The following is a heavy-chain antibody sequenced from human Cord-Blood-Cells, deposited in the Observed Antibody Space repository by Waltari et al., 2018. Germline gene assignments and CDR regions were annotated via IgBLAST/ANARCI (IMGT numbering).Heavy chain of an antibody. CDR1: GGSISSSSYY. J-gene: IGHJ3*02. D-gene: IGHD2-21*02. Sequence: QLQLQESGPGLVKPSETLSLTCTVSGGSISSSSYYWGWLRQPPGKGLEWIGSIYYSGSTYDNPSLKSRVTISVDTSKNQFSLKLSSVTAADTAVYYCARRGRGDYAFDIWGQGTMVTVSS. CDR2: IYYSGST. V-gene: IGHV4-39*01. CDR3: ARRGRGDYAFDI.